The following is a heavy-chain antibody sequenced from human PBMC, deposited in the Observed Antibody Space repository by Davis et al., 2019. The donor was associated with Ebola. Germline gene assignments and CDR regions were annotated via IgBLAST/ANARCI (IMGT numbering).Heavy chain of an antibody. CDR3: ARDPGSSWYFMDV. CDR1: GFTFSTYA. Sequence: GESLKISCAASGFTFSTYAMGWVRQAPGKGLEWVSDISSGGGAPYYADSVKGRFTTFRDNPKNTLYLQMNSLRAEDTAVYYCARDPGSSWYFMDVWGKGTTVAVSS. D-gene: IGHD6-13*01. V-gene: IGHV3-23*01. J-gene: IGHJ6*04. CDR2: ISSGGGAP.